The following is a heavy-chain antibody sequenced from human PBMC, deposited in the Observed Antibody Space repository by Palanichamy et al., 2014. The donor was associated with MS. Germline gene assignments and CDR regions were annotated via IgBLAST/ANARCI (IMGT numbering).Heavy chain of an antibody. Sequence: EMLLVESGGGLVQPGRSLRLSCAASGFTFDDYAMYWVRQAPGKGLEWVSGISWNSDRIGYVDSVKGRFTVSRDNAKNSLYLQMNSLRVEDTALYYCGRRKREANSSGWFFGSIDIWGQGTMVTVSS. CDR1: GFTFDDYA. J-gene: IGHJ3*02. CDR3: GRRKREANSSGWFFGSIDI. D-gene: IGHD6-19*01. V-gene: IGHV3-9*01. CDR2: ISWNSDRI.